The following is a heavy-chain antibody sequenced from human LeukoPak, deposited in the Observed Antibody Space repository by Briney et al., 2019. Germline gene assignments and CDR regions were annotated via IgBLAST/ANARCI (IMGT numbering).Heavy chain of an antibody. CDR2: INPKSGGT. Sequence: ASVKVSCKASGYTFTDYYKHWMRQVPGQGLEWMGWINPKSGGTDYAQNLRGRVTLTSDTSITTAYMEITRLTTDDIAVYYCARDRGDGWFNYWGQGTLVTVSS. CDR1: GYTFTDYY. CDR3: ARDRGDGWFNY. V-gene: IGHV1-2*02. D-gene: IGHD2-21*01. J-gene: IGHJ4*02.